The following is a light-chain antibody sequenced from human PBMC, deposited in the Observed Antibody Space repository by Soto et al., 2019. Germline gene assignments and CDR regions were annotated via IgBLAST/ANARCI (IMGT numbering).Light chain of an antibody. CDR1: SSDVGGYNY. CDR2: EVN. V-gene: IGLV2-14*01. CDR3: TSYSSTSSRVV. Sequence: QSALTQPASVSGSPGQSITISCTGTSSDVGGYNYVSWYQQHPGKAPKLMIYEVNNRPSGISNRFSGSKSRNTASLTISGLLGEDEADYYCTSYSSTSSRVVFGGGTKLTVL. J-gene: IGLJ3*02.